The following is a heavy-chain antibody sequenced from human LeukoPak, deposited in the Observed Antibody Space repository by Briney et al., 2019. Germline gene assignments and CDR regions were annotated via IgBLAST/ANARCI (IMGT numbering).Heavy chain of an antibody. CDR2: IYYSGST. J-gene: IGHJ1*01. CDR1: GGSISSYS. CDR3: ARGAAAAGNFQH. D-gene: IGHD6-13*01. Sequence: SETLSLTCTVSGGSISSYSYSWIRQPPGKGLEWIGSIYYSGSTYYNPSLKSRVTISVDTSKNQFSLKLSSVTAADTAVYYCARGAAAAGNFQHWGQGTLVTVSS. V-gene: IGHV4-39*07.